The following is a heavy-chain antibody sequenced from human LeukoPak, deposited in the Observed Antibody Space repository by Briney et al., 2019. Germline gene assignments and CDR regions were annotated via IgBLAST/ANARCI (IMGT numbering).Heavy chain of an antibody. D-gene: IGHD2-2*01. CDR2: ISGSGGST. J-gene: IGHJ5*02. V-gene: IGHV3-23*01. Sequence: GGSLRLSCAASGFTFSSYAMGWVRQAPGKGLEWVSAISGSGGSTYYADSVKGRFTISRDNSKNTLYLQMNSLRAEDTAVYYCAKAALVVQAATSNNWFDPWGQGTLVTVSS. CDR1: GFTFSSYA. CDR3: AKAALVVQAATSNNWFDP.